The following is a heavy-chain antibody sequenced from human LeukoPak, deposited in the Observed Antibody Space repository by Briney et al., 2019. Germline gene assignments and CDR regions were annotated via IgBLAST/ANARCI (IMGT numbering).Heavy chain of an antibody. D-gene: IGHD2-15*01. CDR3: ATGRYCSGGSCRRNYFDY. J-gene: IGHJ4*02. Sequence: GESLKISCKGSGYSFTSYWIGWVRQIPGKGLEWMGIIYPGDSDTRYSPSFQGQATISADKSISTAYLQWSSLKASDTAMYYCATGRYCSGGSCRRNYFDYWGQGTLVTVSS. CDR2: IYPGDSDT. V-gene: IGHV5-51*01. CDR1: GYSFTSYW.